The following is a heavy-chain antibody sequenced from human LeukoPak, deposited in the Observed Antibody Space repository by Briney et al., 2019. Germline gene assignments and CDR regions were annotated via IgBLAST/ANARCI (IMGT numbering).Heavy chain of an antibody. V-gene: IGHV3-74*01. CDR3: ARAPSEIGGYYPEYFRH. CDR1: GFTFSSYW. CDR2: IKSDGST. D-gene: IGHD3-22*01. Sequence: GGSLRLSCAASGFTFSSYWMHWVPQAPGKGLVWVSRIKSDGSTHYADSVKGRFTISRDNAKNTVSLQMTSLRAEDTGVYYCARAPSEIGGYYPEYFRHWGQGTLVTVSS. J-gene: IGHJ1*01.